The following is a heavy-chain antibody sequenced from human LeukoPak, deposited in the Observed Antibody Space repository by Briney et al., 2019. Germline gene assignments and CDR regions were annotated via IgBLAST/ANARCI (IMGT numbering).Heavy chain of an antibody. Sequence: GGSLRLSCAASGFTFSSYSMNWVRQAPGKGLVWVSRINYYGTTTVYADSVKGRFTISRDNAKNTLYLQMNSLRAEDTAVYFCARDAAGLDYWGQGTLVTVSS. CDR1: GFTFSSYS. J-gene: IGHJ4*02. V-gene: IGHV3-74*03. D-gene: IGHD2-15*01. CDR3: ARDAAGLDY. CDR2: INYYGTTT.